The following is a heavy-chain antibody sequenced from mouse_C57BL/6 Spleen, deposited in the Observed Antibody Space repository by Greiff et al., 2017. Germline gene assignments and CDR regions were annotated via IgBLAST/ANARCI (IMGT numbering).Heavy chain of an antibody. CDR1: GYAFTNYL. CDR2: INPGSGGT. Sequence: QVQLKQSGAELVRPGTSVKVSCKASGYAFTNYLIEWVKQRPGQGLEWIGVINPGSGGTNYNEKFKGKATLTADKSSSTAYMQLSSLTSEDSAVYFCARGSYYSNYYAMDYWGQGTSVTVSS. J-gene: IGHJ4*01. CDR3: ARGSYYSNYYAMDY. D-gene: IGHD2-5*01. V-gene: IGHV1-54*01.